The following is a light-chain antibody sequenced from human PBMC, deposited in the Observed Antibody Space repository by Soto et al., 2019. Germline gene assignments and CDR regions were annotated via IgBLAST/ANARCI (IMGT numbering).Light chain of an antibody. CDR2: KAS. CDR3: EHSSSYSER. Sequence: VEEGMTVSSRARQTISSWLAWYQQKPGKAPKLLIYKASTLKSGVPSRFSGSGSETEFALALRSLQPGYSALSYCEHSSSYSERVGQGTKVAIK. V-gene: IGKV1-5*03. J-gene: IGKJ1*01. CDR1: QTISSW.